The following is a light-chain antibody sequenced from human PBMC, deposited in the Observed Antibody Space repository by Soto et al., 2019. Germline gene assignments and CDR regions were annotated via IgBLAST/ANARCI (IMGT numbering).Light chain of an antibody. CDR3: QKYNSVPRT. CDR1: QGISNY. J-gene: IGKJ1*01. Sequence: DIQMTQSPSSLSASVGDRVTITCRASQGISNYLAWYQQKPGKVPKLLIYGASTLQSGVPSRFSDSGSGTDFILTISSLQPEDVATYYCQKYNSVPRTFGQGTKVEIK. CDR2: GAS. V-gene: IGKV1-27*01.